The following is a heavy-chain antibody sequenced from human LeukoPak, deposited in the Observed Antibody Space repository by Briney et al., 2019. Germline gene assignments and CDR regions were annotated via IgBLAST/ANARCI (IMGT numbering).Heavy chain of an antibody. CDR2: ISYDGSNK. Sequence: GGSLRLSCAASGFTFSSYGMHWVRQAPGKGLEWVAVISYDGSNKYYADSVKGRFTISRDNSKNTLYLQMNSLRAEDTAVYYCARDSNKDYWGQGTLVTVSS. V-gene: IGHV3-30*03. J-gene: IGHJ4*02. D-gene: IGHD4-11*01. CDR3: ARDSNKDY. CDR1: GFTFSSYG.